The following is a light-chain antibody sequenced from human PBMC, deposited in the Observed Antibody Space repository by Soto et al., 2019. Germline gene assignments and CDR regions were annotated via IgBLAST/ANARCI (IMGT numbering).Light chain of an antibody. V-gene: IGKV3-15*01. CDR3: QQYNNWPQT. Sequence: EAVLTQSPATLSVSPGERATLSCRASQSVATNVAWYQQRPGQAPRLLIYGASKRAIGLPARFSGSGSGTEFTLTITSLQSEDFAVYYCQQYNNWPQTFDQGTKVEI. CDR1: QSVATN. J-gene: IGKJ1*01. CDR2: GAS.